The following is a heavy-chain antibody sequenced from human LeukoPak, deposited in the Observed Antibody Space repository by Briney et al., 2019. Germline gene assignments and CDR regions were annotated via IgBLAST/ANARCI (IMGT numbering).Heavy chain of an antibody. CDR3: ARDHGCSLGSCYGWVPNYFDY. D-gene: IGHD2-15*01. J-gene: IGHJ4*02. V-gene: IGHV3-48*03. CDR1: GFTFSRYE. Sequence: PGGSLRLSCAASGFTFSRYEMIWAREAPGEGLECVSYISRSDRTIYYSDSVKGRFTISRDNAKNSLYLQMNSLRAEDTAVYYCARDHGCSLGSCYGWVPNYFDYWGQGTLVTVSS. CDR2: ISRSDRTI.